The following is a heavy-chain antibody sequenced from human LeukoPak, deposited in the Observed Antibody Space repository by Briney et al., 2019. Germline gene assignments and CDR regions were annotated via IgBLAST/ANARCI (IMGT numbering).Heavy chain of an antibody. J-gene: IGHJ4*02. CDR1: GGSISSYY. CDR2: IYYSGST. CDR3: ARLSLGYYDILTGYYPYYFDY. V-gene: IGHV4-59*08. Sequence: SETLSLTCTGSGGSISSYYWSWIRQPPGKGLEWIGYIYYSGSTNYNPSLKSRVTISVDTSKNQFSLKLSSVTAADTAVYYCARLSLGYYDILTGYYPYYFDYWGQGTLVTVSS. D-gene: IGHD3-9*01.